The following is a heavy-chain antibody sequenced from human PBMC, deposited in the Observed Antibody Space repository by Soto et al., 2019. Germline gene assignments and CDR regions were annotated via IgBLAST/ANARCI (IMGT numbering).Heavy chain of an antibody. Sequence: QVQLVQSGAEVKKPGASVKVSCKASGYTFTSYAMHWVRQAPGQRLEWMGWINAGNGNTKYSQKFQGRVTITRDTSASTAYMELGSLRSEDTAVYYCARDENCSGGSCSGRYFQHWGQGTLVTVSS. CDR2: INAGNGNT. CDR1: GYTFTSYA. CDR3: ARDENCSGGSCSGRYFQH. V-gene: IGHV1-3*01. J-gene: IGHJ1*01. D-gene: IGHD2-15*01.